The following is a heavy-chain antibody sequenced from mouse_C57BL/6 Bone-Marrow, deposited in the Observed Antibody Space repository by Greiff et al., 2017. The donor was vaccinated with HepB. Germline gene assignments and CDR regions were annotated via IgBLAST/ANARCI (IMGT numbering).Heavy chain of an antibody. J-gene: IGHJ4*01. CDR3: ARAGSTMITHYYAMDY. Sequence: QLQQSGAELARPGASVKLSCKASGYTFTSYGISWVKQRTGQGLEWIGEIYPRSGNTYYNEKFKGKATLTADKSSSTAYMELRSLTSEDSAVYFCARAGSTMITHYYAMDYWGQGTSVTVSS. V-gene: IGHV1-81*01. CDR2: IYPRSGNT. CDR1: GYTFTSYG. D-gene: IGHD2-4*01.